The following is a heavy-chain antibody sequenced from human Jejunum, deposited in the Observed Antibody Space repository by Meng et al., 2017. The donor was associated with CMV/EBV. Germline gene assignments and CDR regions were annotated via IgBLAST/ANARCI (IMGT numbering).Heavy chain of an antibody. CDR3: ARDRGSSWYFDY. J-gene: IGHJ4*02. V-gene: IGHV6-1*01. CDR2: TYYRLRWYN. D-gene: IGHD2-2*01. CDR1: VSSHSAT. Sequence: VSSHSATWNWIRQSPSGGLEWLGRTYYRLRWYNDYALSVKSRISVNADASKNQFSLQLNSVSPEDTAVYYCARDRGSSWYFDYWGQGTLVTVSS.